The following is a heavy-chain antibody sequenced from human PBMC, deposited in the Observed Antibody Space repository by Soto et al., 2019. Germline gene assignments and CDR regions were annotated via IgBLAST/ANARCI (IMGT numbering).Heavy chain of an antibody. D-gene: IGHD6-19*01. CDR3: ASPQQWLGQRGAFDY. CDR2: IRQDGSDK. Sequence: EVQLVESGGGLVQPGGSLRLSCAASGFTFSSYWMSWVRQAPGKGLEWMANIRQDGSDKYYVDSVKGRFTISRDNSKNSLYLQMNSLRAEDTAIYYCASPQQWLGQRGAFDYWGQGTLVTVSS. J-gene: IGHJ4*02. V-gene: IGHV3-7*05. CDR1: GFTFSSYW.